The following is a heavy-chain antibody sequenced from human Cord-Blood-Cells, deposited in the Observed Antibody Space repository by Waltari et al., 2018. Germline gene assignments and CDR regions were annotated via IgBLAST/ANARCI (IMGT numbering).Heavy chain of an antibody. CDR1: GYTFTGYY. D-gene: IGHD3-22*01. CDR3: ARDAPLNYYDSSGYDY. Sequence: QVQLVQPGAAVKTPRASVKVSCKASGYTFTGYYMHWVRQAPGQGLEWMGWMNPKSGGTNYAQKFPVRVTMTRDTSTSTAYVELSRLRSDDTAVYYCARDAPLNYYDSSGYDYWGQGTLVTVSS. V-gene: IGHV1-2*02. CDR2: MNPKSGGT. J-gene: IGHJ4*02.